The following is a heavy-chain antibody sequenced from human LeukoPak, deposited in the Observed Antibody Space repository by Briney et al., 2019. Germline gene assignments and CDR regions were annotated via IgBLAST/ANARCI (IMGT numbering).Heavy chain of an antibody. D-gene: IGHD1-26*01. CDR2: IDRPAKSYAT. CDR3: TRDRGTYNWLDP. Sequence: SGGSLRLSCAASGFTFSSYGMHWVRQAPGKGLEWVGLIDRPAKSYATAYGASVGGRFTISRDDSKNTVYLQMDSLKTEDTALYYCTRDRGTYNWLDPWGQGALVTVSS. J-gene: IGHJ5*02. V-gene: IGHV3-73*01. CDR1: GFTFSSYG.